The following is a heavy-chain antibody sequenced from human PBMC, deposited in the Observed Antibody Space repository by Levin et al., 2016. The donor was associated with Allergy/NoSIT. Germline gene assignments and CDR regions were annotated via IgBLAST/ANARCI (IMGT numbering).Heavy chain of an antibody. Sequence: ASVKVSCKASGYTFNNYGISWVRQAPGQGLEWMGWISPYNGNTKYEQKFQGRVTMTTDTSTSTVYMELRSLRSDDTAVYYCARDGISCSGGSCYPEYSQHWGQGTLVTVSS. CDR1: GYTFNNYG. D-gene: IGHD2-15*01. J-gene: IGHJ1*01. CDR2: ISPYNGNT. V-gene: IGHV1-18*01. CDR3: ARDGISCSGGSCYPEYSQH.